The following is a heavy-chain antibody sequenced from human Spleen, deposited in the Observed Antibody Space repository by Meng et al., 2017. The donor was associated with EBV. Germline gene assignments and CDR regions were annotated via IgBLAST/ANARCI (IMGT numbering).Heavy chain of an antibody. V-gene: IGHV4-39*07. J-gene: IGHJ4*02. Sequence: QRQQRDSGPGLLKPSQTLSLTTTVSGDSISGRRCHWAWVRQPPGKVLEWIRSIYYNGSTYYNSSFKNRVTISVDTSKNQFSLNLYSVTAADTAVYYCARVLRGSQVDYWGQGTLVTVSS. D-gene: IGHD1-26*01. CDR2: IYYNGST. CDR3: ARVLRGSQVDY. CDR1: GDSISGRRCH.